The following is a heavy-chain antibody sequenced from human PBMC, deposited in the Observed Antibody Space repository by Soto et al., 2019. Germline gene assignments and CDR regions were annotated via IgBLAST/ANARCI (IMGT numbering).Heavy chain of an antibody. CDR3: AILRGSISWYQIELNYYYYGMDV. D-gene: IGHD6-13*01. CDR2: ISAYNGNT. CDR1: GYTFTIYC. Sequence: ASVKVSCKASGYTFTIYCISWVRQAPGQGLEWMGWISAYNGNTNYAQKLQGRVTMTTDTSTSTAYMELRSLRSDDTAVYYCAILRGSISWYQIELNYYYYGMDVWGQGTTVTVSS. J-gene: IGHJ6*02. V-gene: IGHV1-18*01.